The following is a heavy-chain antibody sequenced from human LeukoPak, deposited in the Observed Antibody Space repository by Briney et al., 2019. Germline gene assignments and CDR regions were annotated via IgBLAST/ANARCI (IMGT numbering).Heavy chain of an antibody. J-gene: IGHJ4*02. CDR3: ARLDYDILTGLDY. CDR2: INPNSGGT. V-gene: IGHV1-2*02. Sequence: ASVKVSCKASGYTFTGYYMHWVRQAPGQGLEWMGWINPNSGGTNYAQKFQGRVTMTRDTSISTAYMELSRLRSDDTAVYYCARLDYDILTGLDYWGQGTLVTVSS. CDR1: GYTFTGYY. D-gene: IGHD3-9*01.